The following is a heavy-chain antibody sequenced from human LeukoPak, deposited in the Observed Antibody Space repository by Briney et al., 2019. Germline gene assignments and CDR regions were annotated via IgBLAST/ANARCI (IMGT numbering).Heavy chain of an antibody. V-gene: IGHV3-11*04. J-gene: IGHJ3*02. CDR2: ISSSGSTI. CDR1: GFTFSDYY. Sequence: PGGSLRLSCAASGFTFSDYYMSWIRQAPGKGLEWVSYISSSGSTIYYADSVKGRFTISRDNAKNSLYLRMNSLRAEDTAVYYCAREPPVAADAFDIWGQGTMVTVSS. D-gene: IGHD4-23*01. CDR3: AREPPVAADAFDI.